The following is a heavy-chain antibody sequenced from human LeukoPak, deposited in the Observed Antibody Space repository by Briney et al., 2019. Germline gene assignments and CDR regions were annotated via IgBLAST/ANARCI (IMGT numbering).Heavy chain of an antibody. V-gene: IGHV3-7*04. CDR2: IKEDGSDK. CDR3: ARVHWYFDL. CDR1: GFTFSSYW. Sequence: GGSLRLSCAASGFTFSSYWMSWVRQAPGKGLEWVAHIKEDGSDKNYVDSVKGRFTISRDNAKNSLYLQMNSLRVEDTAVYYCARVHWYFDLWGRGTLVTVFS. J-gene: IGHJ2*01.